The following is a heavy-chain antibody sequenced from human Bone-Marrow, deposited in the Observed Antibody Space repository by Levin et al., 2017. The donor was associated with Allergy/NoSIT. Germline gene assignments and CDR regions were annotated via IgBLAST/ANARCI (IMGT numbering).Heavy chain of an antibody. CDR2: ISSSSSYI. CDR1: GFTFSSYS. Sequence: GESLKISCAASGFTFSSYSMNWVRQAPGKGLEWVSSISSSSSYIYYADSVKGRFTISRDNAKNSLYLQMNSLRAEDTAVYYCARNRWAQYGDYPYYYYGMDVWGQGTTVTVSS. CDR3: ARNRWAQYGDYPYYYYGMDV. D-gene: IGHD4-17*01. J-gene: IGHJ6*02. V-gene: IGHV3-21*01.